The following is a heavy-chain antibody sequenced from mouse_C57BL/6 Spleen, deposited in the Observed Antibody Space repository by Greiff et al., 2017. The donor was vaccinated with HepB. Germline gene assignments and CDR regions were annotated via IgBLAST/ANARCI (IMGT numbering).Heavy chain of an antibody. V-gene: IGHV1-9*01. Sequence: QVQLQQSGAELMKPGASVKLSCKATGYTFTSYWIEGVKQRPGHGLEWIGEIIPGSGSTNYNEKFKGKATFTADTSSNTAYMQLSSLTTEDSAIYYYSRRVLYYGNSGAIAYWGQGTPVTVS. J-gene: IGHJ3*01. CDR1: GYTFTSYW. D-gene: IGHD2-1*01. CDR3: SRRVLYYGNSGAIAY. CDR2: IIPGSGST.